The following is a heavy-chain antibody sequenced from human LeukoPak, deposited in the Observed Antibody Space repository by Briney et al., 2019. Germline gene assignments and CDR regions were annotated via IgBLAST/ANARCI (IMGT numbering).Heavy chain of an antibody. V-gene: IGHV3-23*01. D-gene: IGHD1-26*01. CDR1: GFTFSSYA. Sequence: PGGSLRLSCAASGFTFSSYAMSWVRQAPGKGLEWVSAISCSGGSTYYADSVKRRFTISSDNSKNTLYLQMYSLRAEDTAVYYCAKGVVSGSYSSGGDWGQATLVTVS. CDR3: AKGVVSGSYSSGGD. J-gene: IGHJ4*02. CDR2: ISCSGGST.